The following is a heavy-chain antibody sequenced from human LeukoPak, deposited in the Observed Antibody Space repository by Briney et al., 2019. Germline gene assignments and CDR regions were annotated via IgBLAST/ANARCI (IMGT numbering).Heavy chain of an antibody. D-gene: IGHD6-19*01. CDR1: GFTFDDYA. V-gene: IGHV3-21*01. J-gene: IGHJ4*02. CDR3: ARGGAVAGHDY. Sequence: PGGSLRLSCAASGFTFDDYAMHWVRQAPGKGLEWVSSISSSSSYIYYADSVKGRFTISRDNAKNSLYLQMNSLRAEDTAVYYCARGGAVAGHDYWGQGTLVTVSS. CDR2: ISSSSSYI.